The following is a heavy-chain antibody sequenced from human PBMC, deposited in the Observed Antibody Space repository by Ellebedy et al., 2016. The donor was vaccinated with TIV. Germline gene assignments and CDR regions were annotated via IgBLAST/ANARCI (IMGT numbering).Heavy chain of an antibody. J-gene: IGHJ6*02. D-gene: IGHD6-6*01. V-gene: IGHV5-51*01. CDR2: IYPDDSDT. Sequence: PGGSLRLSCQGSGYDSSSYWIDWVRQVPGKGPAWVGIIYPDDSDTRYSPSFQGQVTMSADKSINTAFLQWSSLRASDTAMYFCASRIAAATMDVWGQGTTVTVSS. CDR1: GYDSSSYW. CDR3: ASRIAAATMDV.